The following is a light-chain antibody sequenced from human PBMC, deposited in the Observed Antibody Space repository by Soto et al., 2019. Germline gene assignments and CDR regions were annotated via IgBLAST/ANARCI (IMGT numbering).Light chain of an antibody. Sequence: SALTQPASVSGSPGQSITLSCTGTSSDVGSYNLVSWYQQHPGKAPKLMIYEGSKRPSGVSNRFSGSKSGNTASLTISGLQAEDEADYYCCSYAGSSTSYVVFGGGTKLTVL. CDR3: CSYAGSSTSYVV. J-gene: IGLJ2*01. V-gene: IGLV2-23*01. CDR1: SSDVGSYNL. CDR2: EGS.